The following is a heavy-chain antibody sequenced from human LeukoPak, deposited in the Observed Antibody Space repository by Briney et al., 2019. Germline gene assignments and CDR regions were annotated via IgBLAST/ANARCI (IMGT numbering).Heavy chain of an antibody. CDR2: INPNSGGT. CDR1: GYTFTGYY. V-gene: IGHV1-2*02. D-gene: IGHD6-13*01. CDR3: ARDMEVAAADPFYYYYMDV. Sequence: ASVKVSCKASGYTFTGYYMHWVRQAPGQGLEWMGWINPNSGGTNYAQKLQGRVTMTRDTSISTAYMELSRLRSDDTAVYYCARDMEVAAADPFYYYYMDVWGKGTTVTVSS. J-gene: IGHJ6*03.